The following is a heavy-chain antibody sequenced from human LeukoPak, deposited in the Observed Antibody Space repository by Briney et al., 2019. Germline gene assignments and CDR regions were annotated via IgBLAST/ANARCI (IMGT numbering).Heavy chain of an antibody. CDR1: EYRFTSYW. CDR2: IYPGDSDT. CDR3: ARRIAVAGHYFDY. V-gene: IGHV5-51*01. D-gene: IGHD6-19*01. Sequence: GESLKISCKGSEYRFTSYWIGWVRQMPGKGLEWMGIIYPGDSDTRYSPSLQGQVTISADKSISTAYLQWNSLKASDTAMYYCARRIAVAGHYFDYWGQGTLVTVSS. J-gene: IGHJ4*02.